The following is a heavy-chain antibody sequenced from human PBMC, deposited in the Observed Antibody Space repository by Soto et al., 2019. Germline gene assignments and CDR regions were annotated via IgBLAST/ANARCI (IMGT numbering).Heavy chain of an antibody. D-gene: IGHD3-10*01. CDR1: GYTFTNYA. CDR2: LNAGNGDT. Sequence: QAQLEQSGAEVKKPGASVKISCKASGYTFTNYAVHWLRQAPGQGLEWMGWLNAGNGDTKYSPTFQGRVTISRDAAASKTYMELSRQRSEDTAVYYCAREGIPYNSGSGDYFYYYYNYMDVWGKGTKVTVSS. V-gene: IGHV1-3*01. J-gene: IGHJ6*03. CDR3: AREGIPYNSGSGDYFYYYYNYMDV.